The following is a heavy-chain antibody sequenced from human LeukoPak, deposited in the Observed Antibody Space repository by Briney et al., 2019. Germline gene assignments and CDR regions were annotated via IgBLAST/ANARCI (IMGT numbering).Heavy chain of an antibody. CDR1: GYTFTSYG. CDR2: ISAYNGNT. CDR3: AREVLGERQLWSYYYYYGMDV. D-gene: IGHD5-18*01. J-gene: IGHJ6*02. V-gene: IGHV1-18*01. Sequence: ASVKVSCKASGYTFTSYGISWVRQAPGQGLEWMGWISAYNGNTNYAQKLQGRVTMTTDTSTSTAYMELRSLRSDDTAVYYCAREVLGERQLWSYYYYYGMDVWGQGTTVTVSS.